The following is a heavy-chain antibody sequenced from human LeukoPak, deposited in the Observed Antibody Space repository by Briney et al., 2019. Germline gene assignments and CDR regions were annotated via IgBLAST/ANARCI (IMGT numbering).Heavy chain of an antibody. CDR3: STGERLGPAAMLFDY. V-gene: IGHV1-2*02. D-gene: IGHD2-2*01. Sequence: ASVKVSCKASGYTFTDYYMRWVRQAPGQGIEWMGWINTKSGGRSYAQKFQGRVTMTRDTSISTAYLELSRLRSDDTAVYYCSTGERLGPAAMLFDYWGQGTLVTVSS. CDR2: INTKSGGR. CDR1: GYTFTDYY. J-gene: IGHJ4*02.